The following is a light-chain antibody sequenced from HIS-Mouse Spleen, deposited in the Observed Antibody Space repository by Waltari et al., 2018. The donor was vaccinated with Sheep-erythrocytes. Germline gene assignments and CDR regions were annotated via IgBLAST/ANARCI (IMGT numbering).Light chain of an antibody. CDR2: QDS. V-gene: IGLV3-1*01. Sequence: SYELTQPPSVSVSPGQTASITCSGDKLADKYACWYQQKPGQSPVLVIYQDSKRPSGNPERFSGSNSGNTATLTISGTQAMDEADYYCQAWDSSTYVFGTGTKVTVL. J-gene: IGLJ1*01. CDR3: QAWDSSTYV. CDR1: KLADKY.